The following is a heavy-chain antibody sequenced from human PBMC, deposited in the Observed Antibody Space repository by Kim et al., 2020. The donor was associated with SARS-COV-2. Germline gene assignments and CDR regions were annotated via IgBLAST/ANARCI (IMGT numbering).Heavy chain of an antibody. V-gene: IGHV4-39*01. Sequence: ETLSLTCTVSGGSISSSSYYWGWIRQPPGKGLEWIGSIYYSGSTYYNPSLKSRVTISVDTSKNQFSLKLSSVTAADTAVYYCARFAPYYYDSSGYYSNAFDIWGQGTMVTVSS. J-gene: IGHJ3*02. CDR3: ARFAPYYYDSSGYYSNAFDI. CDR1: GGSISSSSYY. D-gene: IGHD3-22*01. CDR2: IYYSGST.